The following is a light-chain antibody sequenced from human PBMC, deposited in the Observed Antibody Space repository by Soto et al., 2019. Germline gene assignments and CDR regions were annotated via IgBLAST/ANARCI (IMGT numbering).Light chain of an antibody. CDR3: CSYAGSTTRVQ. J-gene: IGLJ2*01. Sequence: QSALTQPASVSGSPGQSSTISCTGTSSDVDTYKYVSWYQQHPGKAPKLMIYEVSYRPSGVSDRFSGSKSGNTASLTISGLQAEDEADYYCCSYAGSTTRVQFGGGTKLTVL. V-gene: IGLV2-14*01. CDR1: SSDVDTYKY. CDR2: EVS.